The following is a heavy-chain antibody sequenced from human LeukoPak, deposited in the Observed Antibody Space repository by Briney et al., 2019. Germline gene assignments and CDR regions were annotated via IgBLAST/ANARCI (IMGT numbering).Heavy chain of an antibody. J-gene: IGHJ4*02. V-gene: IGHV3-23*01. CDR3: AKASYGDKLEYFDY. CDR1: GFTFSSYG. D-gene: IGHD4-17*01. Sequence: GGTLRLSCAASGFTFSSYGMSWVRQAPGKGLEWVSAISSIDGSTYYADSVKGRFTVSRDNSKNTLYLQMNSLRAEDTAVYYCAKASYGDKLEYFDYWGQGTLVTVSS. CDR2: ISSIDGST.